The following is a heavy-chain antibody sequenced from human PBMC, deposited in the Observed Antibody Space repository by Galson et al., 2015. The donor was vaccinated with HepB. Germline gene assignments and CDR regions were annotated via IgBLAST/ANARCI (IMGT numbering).Heavy chain of an antibody. Sequence: SLRLSCAASGFTFSSYGMHWVRQAPGKGLEWVAVISYDGSNKYYADSVKGRFTISRDNSKNTLYLQMNSLRAEDTAVYYCANLNGVGYNYIDYWGQGTLVTVSS. CDR1: GFTFSSYG. J-gene: IGHJ4*02. CDR3: ANLNGVGYNYIDY. V-gene: IGHV3-30*18. CDR2: ISYDGSNK. D-gene: IGHD5-24*01.